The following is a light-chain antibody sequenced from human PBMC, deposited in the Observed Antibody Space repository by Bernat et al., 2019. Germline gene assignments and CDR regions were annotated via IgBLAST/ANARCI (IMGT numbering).Light chain of an antibody. CDR3: QQANIFPYT. CDR2: GAS. Sequence: DVQMTQSPSTVSASVGDTVILTCRASRNVGRWLAWYQQKPGTAPKLVIYGASTLQIGVPLRFSGGGSGTEFSLTIANLQPDDFATYFCQQANIFPYTVGQGTRVDI. J-gene: IGKJ2*01. CDR1: RNVGRW. V-gene: IGKV1-12*01.